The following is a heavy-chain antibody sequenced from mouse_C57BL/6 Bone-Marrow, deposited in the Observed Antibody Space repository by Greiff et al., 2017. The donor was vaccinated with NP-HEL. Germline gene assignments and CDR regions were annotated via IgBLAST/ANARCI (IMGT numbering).Heavy chain of an antibody. D-gene: IGHD3-2*02. J-gene: IGHJ3*01. Sequence: VQLQQSGPELVKPGASVKISCKASGYTFTDYYMNWVKQSHGKSLEWIGDINPNNGGTSYNQKFKGKATLTVDKSSSTAYMELRSLTSEDSAVYYYARRLRGFNAYWGQGTLVTVSA. CDR2: INPNNGGT. CDR3: ARRLRGFNAY. V-gene: IGHV1-26*01. CDR1: GYTFTDYY.